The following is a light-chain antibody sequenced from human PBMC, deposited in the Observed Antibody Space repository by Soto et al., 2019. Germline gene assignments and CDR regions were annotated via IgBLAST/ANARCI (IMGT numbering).Light chain of an antibody. J-gene: IGKJ4*01. CDR2: AAS. CDR1: ESVGNW. CDR3: QQANSFPLT. V-gene: IGKV1D-12*01. Sequence: DIQMTQSPSSVSASVGDRISITCRANESVGNWLARYQQKPGKAPKLLIYAASTLQSGVPSRFSGSRSGTVFSLTVSSLQPEDFATYYCQQANSFPLTFGGGTKVEIK.